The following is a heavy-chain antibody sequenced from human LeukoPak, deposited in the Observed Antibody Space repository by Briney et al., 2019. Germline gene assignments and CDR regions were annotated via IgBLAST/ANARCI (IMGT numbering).Heavy chain of an antibody. V-gene: IGHV1-2*02. CDR3: AREGRQGTGGWYYFDY. CDR2: INLKNGGT. Sequence: ASVKVSSKLSGNNIIDYYINWMRQAPGQGLEWMGWINLKNGGTKYAQTFQGRVTMTWDTSISTAYMELSRLTSDDTAVYYCAREGRQGTGGWYYFDYWGQGTLVTVSS. D-gene: IGHD2-8*02. J-gene: IGHJ4*02. CDR1: GNNIIDYY.